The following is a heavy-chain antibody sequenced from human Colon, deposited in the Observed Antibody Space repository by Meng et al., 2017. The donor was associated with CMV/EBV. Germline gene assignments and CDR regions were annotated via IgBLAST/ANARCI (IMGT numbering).Heavy chain of an antibody. CDR1: GFVVPTDA. CDR3: ARGSSGFTGYLAY. D-gene: IGHD3-9*01. J-gene: IGHJ4*02. V-gene: IGHV1-3*01. CDR2: ISGGNGHT. Sequence: CKASGFVVPTDAIDWVRQATGQRLEWMGWISGGNGHTKYSQRLQGRVSITRDTSTNTAYMELSSLTSEDTAVYYCARGSSGFTGYLAYWGQGTLVTVSS.